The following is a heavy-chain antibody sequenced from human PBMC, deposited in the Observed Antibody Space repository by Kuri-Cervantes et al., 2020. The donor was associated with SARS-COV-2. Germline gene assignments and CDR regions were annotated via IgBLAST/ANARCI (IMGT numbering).Heavy chain of an antibody. CDR2: IDPSDSYT. Sequence: GGSLRLSCKGSGYSFTSYWISWVRQMPGKGLEWMGRIDPSDSYTNYSPSFQGHVTISADKSISTAYLQWSSLKASDTAMYYCAREGPMIVVGGPLPRCNWFDPWGQGTLVTVSS. CDR3: AREGPMIVVGGPLPRCNWFDP. CDR1: GYSFTSYW. V-gene: IGHV5-10-1*01. D-gene: IGHD3-22*01. J-gene: IGHJ5*02.